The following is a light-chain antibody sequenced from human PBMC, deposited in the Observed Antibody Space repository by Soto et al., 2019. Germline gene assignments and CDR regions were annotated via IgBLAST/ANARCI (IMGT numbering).Light chain of an antibody. CDR3: HQYLDSPNT. Sequence: EIVLTQSPDTLSLSPGERATFSCRATQIITNNYVAWYQQKPGQAPRLLIYGASRRATGIPDRISGSGSGTDFTLSITGLEPEDLAVYYCHQYLDSPNTFGQGTKLEIK. V-gene: IGKV3-20*01. CDR2: GAS. CDR1: QIITNNY. J-gene: IGKJ2*01.